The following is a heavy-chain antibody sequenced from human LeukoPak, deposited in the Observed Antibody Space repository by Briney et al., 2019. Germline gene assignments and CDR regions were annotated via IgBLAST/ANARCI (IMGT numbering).Heavy chain of an antibody. Sequence: PGGSLRLSCAASGFTFSSYEMNWVRQAPGKGLEWVSYISSSGSTKYYADSMRGRFTISRDNAKNILYLQMNSLRAEDTAVYYCVRDRVGPDYWGQGTLVTVSS. V-gene: IGHV3-48*03. CDR2: ISSSGSTK. J-gene: IGHJ4*02. CDR3: VRDRVGPDY. D-gene: IGHD1-26*01. CDR1: GFTFSSYE.